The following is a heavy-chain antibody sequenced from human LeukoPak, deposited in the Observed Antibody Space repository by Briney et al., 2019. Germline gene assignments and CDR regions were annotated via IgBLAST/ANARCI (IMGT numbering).Heavy chain of an antibody. Sequence: PGRSLRLSCAASGFTFSSYSMNWVRQAPGKGLEWVSYISSSSSTIYYADSVKGRFTISRDNAKNSLYLQMNSLRDEDTAVYYCASLDYGDFDAFDIWGQGTMVTVSS. D-gene: IGHD4-17*01. J-gene: IGHJ3*02. CDR3: ASLDYGDFDAFDI. CDR1: GFTFSSYS. V-gene: IGHV3-48*02. CDR2: ISSSSSTI.